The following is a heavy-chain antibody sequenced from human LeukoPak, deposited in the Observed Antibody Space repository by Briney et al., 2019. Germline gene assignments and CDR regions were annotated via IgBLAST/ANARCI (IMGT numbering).Heavy chain of an antibody. J-gene: IGHJ4*02. CDR1: GFTFDDYA. CDR2: ISWNSGSI. V-gene: IGHV3-9*01. CDR3: AKDGSSSRRYFDY. D-gene: IGHD6-13*01. Sequence: GGSLRLSCAASGFTFDDYAMHWVRQAPGKGLEWVSGISWNSGSIGYADSVKGRFTISRDNAKNSLYLQMNSLRAEDTALYYCAKDGSSSRRYFDYWGQGTLVTVSS.